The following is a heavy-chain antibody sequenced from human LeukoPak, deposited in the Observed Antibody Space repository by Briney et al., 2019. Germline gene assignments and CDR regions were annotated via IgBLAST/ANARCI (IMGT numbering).Heavy chain of an antibody. D-gene: IGHD1-26*01. CDR1: GFTFSSYS. CDR2: ISSSSSYI. CDR3: ARAGGSYADY. Sequence: GGSLRLSWAASGFTFSSYSMNWVRQAPGKGLEWVSSISSSSSYIYYADSVKGRYTISRDNAKNSLYLQMNSLRAEDTAVYYCARAGGSYADYRGQGTLVTVSS. V-gene: IGHV3-21*01. J-gene: IGHJ4*02.